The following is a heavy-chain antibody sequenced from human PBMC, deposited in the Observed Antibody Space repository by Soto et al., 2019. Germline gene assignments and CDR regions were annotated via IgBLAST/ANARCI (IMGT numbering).Heavy chain of an antibody. V-gene: IGHV3-23*01. CDR3: AKLVRPGFYDGDH. J-gene: IGHJ4*02. CDR2: ITGSGGVT. Sequence: EVQLLASGGGLVQPGGSLRLSCTASGFTFPAYAMTWVRQAPGKGLEWVSAITGSGGVTYFADSVKGRFTIARDNSKNILYLQMNSLRAEYTAVYYCAKLVRPGFYDGDHWGQGTLVTVSS. CDR1: GFTFPAYA. D-gene: IGHD5-12*01.